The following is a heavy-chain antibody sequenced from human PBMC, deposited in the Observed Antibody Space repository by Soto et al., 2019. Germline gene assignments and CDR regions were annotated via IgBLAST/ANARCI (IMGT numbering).Heavy chain of an antibody. J-gene: IGHJ4*02. D-gene: IGHD3-3*01. CDR2: IYYSGST. CDR1: GGSVSSGSYY. Sequence: PSETLSLTCTVSGGSVSSGSYYWSWIRQPPGKGLEWIGYIYYSGSTNYNPSLKSRVTISVDTSKNQFSLKLSSVTAADTAVYYCARTPVRGPDFWSGYYTYYFDYWGQGTLVTSPQ. CDR3: ARTPVRGPDFWSGYYTYYFDY. V-gene: IGHV4-61*01.